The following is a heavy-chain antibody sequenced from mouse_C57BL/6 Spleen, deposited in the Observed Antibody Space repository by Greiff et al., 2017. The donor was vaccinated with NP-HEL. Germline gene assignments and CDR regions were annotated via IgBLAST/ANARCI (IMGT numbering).Heavy chain of an antibody. CDR1: GYAFSSSW. CDR3: ARWSGNGYYFDY. CDR2: IYPGDGDT. V-gene: IGHV1-82*01. Sequence: VKLVESGPELVKPGASVKISCKASGYAFSSSWMNWVKQRPGKGLEWIGRIYPGDGDTNYNGKFKGKATLTADKSSSTAYMQLSSLTSEDSAVYFCARWSGNGYYFDYWGQGTTLTVSS. D-gene: IGHD1-3*01. J-gene: IGHJ2*01.